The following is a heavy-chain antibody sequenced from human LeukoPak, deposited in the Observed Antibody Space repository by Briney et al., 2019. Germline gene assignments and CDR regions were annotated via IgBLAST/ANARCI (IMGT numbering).Heavy chain of an antibody. D-gene: IGHD2-21*01. CDR2: IYSAGGT. CDR3: VRNSGELGA. J-gene: IGHJ5*02. CDR1: GFTVSKEY. V-gene: IGHV3-53*01. Sequence: PGGSLRLSCAASGFTVSKEYMSWGRRAAGKGLEWVALIYSAGGTYYADSVKGRFTISRDNSKNTLHLQMNSLRAEDTAVYYCVRNSGELGAWGQGTLVTVSS.